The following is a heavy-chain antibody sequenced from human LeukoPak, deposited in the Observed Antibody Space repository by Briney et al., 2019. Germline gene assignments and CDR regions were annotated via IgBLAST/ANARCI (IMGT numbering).Heavy chain of an antibody. Sequence: SETLSLTCTVSGGSISSSSYYWGWIRQPPGKGLEWIGSIYYSGSTYYNPSLKSRVTISVDTSKNQFSLKLSSVTAADTAVYYCARGGGYCSSTSCSRWFVPWGQGTLVTVSS. D-gene: IGHD2-2*01. CDR2: IYYSGST. CDR3: ARGGGYCSSTSCSRWFVP. CDR1: GGSISSSSYY. J-gene: IGHJ5*02. V-gene: IGHV4-39*07.